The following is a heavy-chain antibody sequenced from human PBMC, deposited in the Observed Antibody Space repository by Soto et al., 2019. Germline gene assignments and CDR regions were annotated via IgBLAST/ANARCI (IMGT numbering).Heavy chain of an antibody. J-gene: IGHJ4*02. CDR2: ISNDGGNK. Sequence: GGSLRLSCTASGFTFSSYGFHWVRQAPGRGLEWVAVISNDGGNKYYADSVKGRFTISRDNSANTLYLQMNSLRAEDTAVYYCARDLALFGYWGQGTLVTVSS. D-gene: IGHD3-10*01. CDR3: ARDLALFGY. CDR1: GFTFSSYG. V-gene: IGHV3-30*03.